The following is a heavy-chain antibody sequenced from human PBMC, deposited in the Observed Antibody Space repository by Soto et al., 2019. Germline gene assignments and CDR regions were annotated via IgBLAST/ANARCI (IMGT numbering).Heavy chain of an antibody. Sequence: SETLSLTCAVSGSSISSSHWWGWIRQPPGKGLEWIGYVYYSGTNVYNPSLKSRLTMSVDTSKSQFSLELSSVTALDTAVYYCARRSCSSGTCYYLDYWGQGTLVTVSS. CDR3: ARRSCSSGTCYYLDY. D-gene: IGHD2-2*01. CDR2: VYYSGTN. J-gene: IGHJ4*02. CDR1: GSSISSSHW. V-gene: IGHV4-28*06.